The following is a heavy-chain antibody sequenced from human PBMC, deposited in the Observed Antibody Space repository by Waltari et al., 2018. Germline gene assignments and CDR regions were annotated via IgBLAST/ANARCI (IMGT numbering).Heavy chain of an antibody. D-gene: IGHD3-3*01. J-gene: IGHJ5*02. CDR3: ARVSLRFLEWLFPTPHNWFDP. V-gene: IGHV4-39*07. CDR1: GVSIRGTSDY. Sequence: QLQLQESGPGLVKPSETLSLTCSVSGVSIRGTSDYWVWIRRPPGKGLEWIGEINHSGSTNYNPALKSRVTISVDTSKNQFSLKLSSVTAADTAVYYCARVSLRFLEWLFPTPHNWFDPWGQGTLVTGSS. CDR2: INHSGST.